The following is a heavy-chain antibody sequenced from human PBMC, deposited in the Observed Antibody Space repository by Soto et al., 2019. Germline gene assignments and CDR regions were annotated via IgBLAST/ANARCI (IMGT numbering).Heavy chain of an antibody. J-gene: IGHJ6*02. Sequence: GGSLRLSCAASGFTFSSYGMHWVRQAPGKGLEWVAVIWYDGSNKYYADSVKGRFTISRDNSKNTLYLQMNSLGAEDTAVYYCASSRRYSGYDSDFYGMDVWGQGTTVTVSS. D-gene: IGHD5-12*01. CDR1: GFTFSSYG. CDR3: ASSRRYSGYDSDFYGMDV. V-gene: IGHV3-33*01. CDR2: IWYDGSNK.